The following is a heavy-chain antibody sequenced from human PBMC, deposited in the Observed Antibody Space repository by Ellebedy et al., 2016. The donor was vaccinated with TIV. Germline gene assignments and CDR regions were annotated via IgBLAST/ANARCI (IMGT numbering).Heavy chain of an antibody. CDR2: IGSNGRNT. Sequence: PGGSLRLSCAASGFTFCSYAMHWVRQAPGKGLEYVSAIGSNGRNTYYESSVKGRFTISRDNSKNTLYLQMGSLRAEDMAVYYCARVGEVRGIPDYWGQGTLVTVSS. D-gene: IGHD3-10*01. V-gene: IGHV3-64*01. J-gene: IGHJ4*02. CDR1: GFTFCSYA. CDR3: ARVGEVRGIPDY.